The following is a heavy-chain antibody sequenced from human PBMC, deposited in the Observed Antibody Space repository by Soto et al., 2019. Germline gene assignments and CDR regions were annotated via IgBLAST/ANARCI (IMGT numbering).Heavy chain of an antibody. Sequence: EVQLVESGGGLVQPGGSLRLSCAASGFTFSSYWMHWVRQAPGKGLVWVSRIDNAGRSVRYADSVKGRFTISRDNAKNTLYLQLITLRAEDTAVYYCTRVGGSVSGMDVWGQGTTVTVSS. CDR2: IDNAGRSV. CDR3: TRVGGSVSGMDV. V-gene: IGHV3-74*01. D-gene: IGHD1-26*01. CDR1: GFTFSSYW. J-gene: IGHJ6*02.